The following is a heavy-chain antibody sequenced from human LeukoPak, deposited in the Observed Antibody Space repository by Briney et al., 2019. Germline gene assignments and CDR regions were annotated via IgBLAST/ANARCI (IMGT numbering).Heavy chain of an antibody. CDR2: VSDSGRTI. Sequence: GGSLRLSCAASGFTFSDYYMSWIRQAPGKGLEWVSHVSDSGRTIYYADSVKGRFTISRDNAKNSLYLQMNSLRAEDTAVYYCTSQYYYAMDVWGQGTTVTVSS. CDR3: TSQYYYAMDV. CDR1: GFTFSDYY. V-gene: IGHV3-11*01. J-gene: IGHJ6*02.